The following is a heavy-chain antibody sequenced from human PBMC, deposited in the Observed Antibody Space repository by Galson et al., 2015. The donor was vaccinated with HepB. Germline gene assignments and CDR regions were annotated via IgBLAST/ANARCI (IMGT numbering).Heavy chain of an antibody. J-gene: IGHJ6*02. CDR2: IIPILGIA. D-gene: IGHD3-10*01. CDR1: GGTFSSYA. Sequence: SVKVSCKASGGTFSSYAISWVRQAPGQGLEWMGRIIPILGIANYAQKFQGRVTITADKSTSTAYMELSSLRSEDTAVYYCAGPRRYGSGSYYKSGTLLGDYGMDVWGQGTTVTVSS. V-gene: IGHV1-69*04. CDR3: AGPRRYGSGSYYKSGTLLGDYGMDV.